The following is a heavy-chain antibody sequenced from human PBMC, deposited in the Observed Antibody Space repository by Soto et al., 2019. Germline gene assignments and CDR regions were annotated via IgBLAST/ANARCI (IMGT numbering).Heavy chain of an antibody. CDR2: IVVGSGNT. CDR1: GFTFTSSA. D-gene: IGHD3-10*01. CDR3: APVGVRGDYFDY. J-gene: IGHJ4*02. Sequence: SVKVSCKASGFTFTSSAVQWVRQARGQRLEWIGWIVVGSGNTNYAQKFQERVTITRDMSTSTAYMELSSLRSEDTAVYYCAPVGVRGDYFDYWGQGTLVTVSS. V-gene: IGHV1-58*01.